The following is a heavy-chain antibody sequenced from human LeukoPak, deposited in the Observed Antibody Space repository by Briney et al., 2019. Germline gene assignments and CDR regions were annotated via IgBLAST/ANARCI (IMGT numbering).Heavy chain of an antibody. CDR2: IKQDGSEK. D-gene: IGHD5-18*01. Sequence: GGSLRLSCAASGFTFSSYWMSWVRQAPGKGLERVANIKQDGSEKYSVDSVKGRFTISRDNAKNSLYLQMNSLRTEDTAVYYCARDVRGSVTSYFYYYMDVCGKGATVTVSS. J-gene: IGHJ6*03. V-gene: IGHV3-7*01. CDR3: ARDVRGSVTSYFYYYMDV. CDR1: GFTFSSYW.